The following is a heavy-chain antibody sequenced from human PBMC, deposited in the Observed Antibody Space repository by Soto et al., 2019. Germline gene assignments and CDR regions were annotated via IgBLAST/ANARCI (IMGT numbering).Heavy chain of an antibody. J-gene: IGHJ4*02. V-gene: IGHV3-23*01. D-gene: IGHD6-13*01. CDR1: GFTFSSYA. CDR3: AYSSTPFDY. CDR2: IRGSGGST. Sequence: EVQLLESGGGLVQPGGSLRLSCAASGFTFSSYAMSWVRPAPGKGLEWVSAIRGSGGSTYYADSVKGRFTISRYNSKNTLYLQRNSMRAEDTAVYYCAYSSTPFDYWGQGTLVTVSS.